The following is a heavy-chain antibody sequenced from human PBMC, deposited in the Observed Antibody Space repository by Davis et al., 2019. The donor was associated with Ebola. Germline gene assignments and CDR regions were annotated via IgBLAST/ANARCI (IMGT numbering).Heavy chain of an antibody. CDR2: ISSSSSTI. Sequence: GESLKISCAASGFTFSSYGMHWVRQAPGKGLEWVSYISSSSSTIYYADSVKGRFTISRDNAKNSLYLQMNSLRAEDTAVYYCATLDVLMVYAMDGYYYGMDVWGKGTTVTVSS. CDR3: ATLDVLMVYAMDGYYYGMDV. D-gene: IGHD2-8*01. J-gene: IGHJ6*04. CDR1: GFTFSSYG. V-gene: IGHV3-48*04.